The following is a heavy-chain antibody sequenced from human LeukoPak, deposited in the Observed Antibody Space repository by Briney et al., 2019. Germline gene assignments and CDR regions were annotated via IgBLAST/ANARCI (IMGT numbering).Heavy chain of an antibody. V-gene: IGHV1-69*06. D-gene: IGHD3-10*01. Sequence: SVKASCKASGGTFSSYAISWVRQAPGQGLEWMGGIIPIFGTANYAQKFQGRVTITADKTTSTAYMELSSLRSEDTAVYYCAREVGGSGSYYISWGQGTLVTVSS. CDR3: AREVGGSGSYYIS. J-gene: IGHJ4*02. CDR2: IIPIFGTA. CDR1: GGTFSSYA.